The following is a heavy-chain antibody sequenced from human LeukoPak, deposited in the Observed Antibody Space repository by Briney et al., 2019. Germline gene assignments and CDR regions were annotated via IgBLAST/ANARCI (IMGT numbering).Heavy chain of an antibody. CDR1: GFTFSDYY. D-gene: IGHD6-13*01. Sequence: GGSLRLSCAASGFTFSDYYMSWIRQAPGKGLEWVSYISSSGSTIYYADSVKGRFTISRDNAKNSLYLQMNSLRAEDTAVYYCARDPVGCSSSWSFYGMDVWGQGTTVTVSS. CDR2: ISSSGSTI. CDR3: ARDPVGCSSSWSFYGMDV. J-gene: IGHJ6*02. V-gene: IGHV3-11*01.